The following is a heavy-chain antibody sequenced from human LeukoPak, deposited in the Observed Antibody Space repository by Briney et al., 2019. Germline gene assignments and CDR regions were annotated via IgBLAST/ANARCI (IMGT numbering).Heavy chain of an antibody. J-gene: IGHJ5*02. CDR2: IYPGDSDT. V-gene: IGHV5-51*01. D-gene: IGHD3-9*01. CDR1: GYSFTNYW. Sequence: GESLKISCKGSGYSFTNYWIGWVRQMPGKGLEWMGSIYPGDSDTRYSPSFQGQVTISADKSISTAYLQWSSLKASDTAMYYCATKYYHTFTGNFKPWFDPWGQGTLVTVSS. CDR3: ATKYYHTFTGNFKPWFDP.